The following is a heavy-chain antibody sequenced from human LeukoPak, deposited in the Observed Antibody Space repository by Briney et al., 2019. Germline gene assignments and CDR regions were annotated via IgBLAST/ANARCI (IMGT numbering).Heavy chain of an antibody. V-gene: IGHV3-64D*09. CDR1: GFAFSRYA. CDR3: VRGGGAAYKYNAFDI. CDR2: INSNGVST. Sequence: PGGSLRLSCSASGFAFSRYAMHWVRQAPGKGLEYVLAINSNGVSTYYTDSVKGRFTISRDNSKNMVYLQMSSLRAGDTAVYYCVRGGGAAYKYNAFDIWGQGTMVTGSS. J-gene: IGHJ3*02. D-gene: IGHD3-16*01.